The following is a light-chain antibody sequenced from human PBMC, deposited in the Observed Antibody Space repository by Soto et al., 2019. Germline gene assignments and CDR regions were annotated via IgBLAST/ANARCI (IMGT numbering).Light chain of an antibody. CDR2: DAS. Sequence: EIVMTQSPATLSGSPVERCTLSCRASQSVSSYLAWYQQNPGQAPRLLIYDASNRATGIPARFSGSGSGTDFTLTISSLEPEDFAVYYCQQRSNWPRTFGQGTKVDIK. V-gene: IGKV3-11*01. J-gene: IGKJ1*01. CDR3: QQRSNWPRT. CDR1: QSVSSY.